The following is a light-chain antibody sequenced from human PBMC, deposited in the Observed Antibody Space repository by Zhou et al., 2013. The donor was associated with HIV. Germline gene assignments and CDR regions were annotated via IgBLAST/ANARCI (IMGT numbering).Light chain of an antibody. Sequence: DIQMTQSPSSLSASVGDRVTITCRASQSISSYLNWYQQKPGKAPKLLIYAASSLQSGVPSRFSGSGSGTDFTLTISSLQPEDFATYYCQQTYSTPLTFGGGTNGGGSN. CDR3: QQTYSTPLT. CDR1: QSISSY. CDR2: AAS. V-gene: IGKV1-39*01. J-gene: IGKJ4*01.